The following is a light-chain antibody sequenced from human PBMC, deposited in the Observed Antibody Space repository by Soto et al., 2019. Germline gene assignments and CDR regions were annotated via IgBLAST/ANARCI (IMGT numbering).Light chain of an antibody. CDR1: PSVSSSY. V-gene: IGKV3-20*01. CDR2: GAS. J-gene: IGKJ2*01. Sequence: EIVLTQSPGTLYLSPGERATLSCRASPSVSSSYLAWYQQKPGQAPRLLIYGASSRATGIPDRFSGSGSGTDCTLTISRLEPEDFAVYYCQQYGSSPMYTFGQGTKLEIK. CDR3: QQYGSSPMYT.